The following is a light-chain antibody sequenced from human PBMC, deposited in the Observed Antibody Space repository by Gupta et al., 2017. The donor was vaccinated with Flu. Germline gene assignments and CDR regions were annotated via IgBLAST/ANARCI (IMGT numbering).Light chain of an antibody. J-gene: IGLJ2*01. CDR2: AKN. CDR1: SLRKSY. Sequence: SSELTQDPAVSVALGQTVRITCQGDSLRKSYASWYQQKPGQAPGLVIYAKNIRPSGSPDRFSGSSSGNTASLTITGAQAEDEADYYCNSRDSTDNHQAVFGGGTKLTVL. V-gene: IGLV3-19*01. CDR3: NSRDSTDNHQAV.